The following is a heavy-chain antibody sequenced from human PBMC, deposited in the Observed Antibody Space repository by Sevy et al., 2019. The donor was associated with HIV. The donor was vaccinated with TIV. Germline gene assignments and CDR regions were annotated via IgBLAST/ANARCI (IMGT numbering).Heavy chain of an antibody. CDR2: INSDGSST. J-gene: IGHJ4*02. Sequence: GGSLRLSCAASGFTFSIYWMHWVRQVPGKGLVWVSRINSDGSSTRYADSVKVRFTFSRDNAKNTLYLQMNSLRAEDTAVYYCVREGVGGYSYGFDYWGQGTLVTVSS. D-gene: IGHD5-18*01. V-gene: IGHV3-74*01. CDR1: GFTFSIYW. CDR3: VREGVGGYSYGFDY.